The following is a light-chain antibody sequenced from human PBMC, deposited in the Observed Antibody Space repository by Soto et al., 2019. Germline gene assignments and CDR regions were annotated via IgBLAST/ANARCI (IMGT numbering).Light chain of an antibody. CDR1: TGAVTNGHY. CDR3: LLSYNGPYV. V-gene: IGLV7-46*01. J-gene: IGLJ1*01. Sequence: QPVVTQEPSLTVSPGGTVTLTCGSSTGAVTNGHYPYWFQQKPGQAPRTLIYDTTNRHSWTPARFSGSLLGGKAALTLSGAQPEDEAEYYCLLSYNGPYVFGTGTKGTVL. CDR2: DTT.